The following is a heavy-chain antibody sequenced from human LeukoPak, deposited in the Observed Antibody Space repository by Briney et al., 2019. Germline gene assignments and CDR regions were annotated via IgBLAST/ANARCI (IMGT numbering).Heavy chain of an antibody. J-gene: IGHJ5*02. CDR1: GGTFSSYA. Sequence: GSSVKVSCKASGGTFSSYAISGVRHPPGQGLEWMGRIIPIFGIANYAQKFQGRVTITADKSTSKAYMKLSSLRSEDTAVYYCAREVVTTNRNWFDPWGQGTLVTVSS. CDR3: AREVVTTNRNWFDP. D-gene: IGHD4-11*01. CDR2: IIPIFGIA. V-gene: IGHV1-69*04.